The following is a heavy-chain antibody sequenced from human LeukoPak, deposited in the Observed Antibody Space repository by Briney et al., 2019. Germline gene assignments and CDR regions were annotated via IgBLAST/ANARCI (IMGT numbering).Heavy chain of an antibody. CDR1: GFTFRSYS. CDR3: ARDWKTYYYDSSGYSEGHSFDY. D-gene: IGHD3-22*01. Sequence: SGGSLRLSCAASGFTFRSYSMNWVRQAPDKGLEWVSSISSSSSYIYYADSVEARFTISRDNAKNSLYLQMNSLRAEDTAVYYCARDWKTYYYDSSGYSEGHSFDYWGQGTLVTVSS. V-gene: IGHV3-21*01. J-gene: IGHJ4*02. CDR2: ISSSSSYI.